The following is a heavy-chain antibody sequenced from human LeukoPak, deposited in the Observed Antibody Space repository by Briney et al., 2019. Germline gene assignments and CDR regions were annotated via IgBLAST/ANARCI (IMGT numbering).Heavy chain of an antibody. CDR3: ARNLYYDSSGYWLPDAFDI. D-gene: IGHD3-22*01. Sequence: SVKVSCKASGGTFSSYAISWVRQAPGQGLEWMGGIIPIFGTANYAQKFQGRVTITADESTSTAYMELSSLRSEDTAVYYCARNLYYDSSGYWLPDAFDIWGQGAMVTVSS. CDR1: GGTFSSYA. V-gene: IGHV1-69*13. CDR2: IIPIFGTA. J-gene: IGHJ3*02.